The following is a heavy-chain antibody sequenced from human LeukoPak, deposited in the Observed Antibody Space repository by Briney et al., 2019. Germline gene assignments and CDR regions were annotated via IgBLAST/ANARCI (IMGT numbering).Heavy chain of an antibody. Sequence: ASVKVSCKASGGTFSSYSVSWVRQAPGKGLEWVSSISGLSNYIYYADLVKGRFTISRDNAKNSLYLQMNSLRAEDTAVYYCAKTGDPYLHDAFDMWGQGTMVTVSS. CDR3: AKTGDPYLHDAFDM. CDR2: ISGLSNYI. V-gene: IGHV3-21*01. D-gene: IGHD7-27*01. CDR1: GGTFSSYS. J-gene: IGHJ3*02.